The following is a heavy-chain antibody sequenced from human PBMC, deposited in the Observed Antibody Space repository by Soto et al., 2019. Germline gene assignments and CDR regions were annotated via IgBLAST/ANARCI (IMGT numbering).Heavy chain of an antibody. Sequence: PGGSLRLSCALCGFSLSDYAISWVRRAPWKGLEWVSTISGSGSTTHYEDSVKGRFIISGDNSKNTLYLQMNSLRAEDTAVYYCAKGKQCMVQGWFDHWRPLTLITVCS. CDR3: AKGKQCMVQGWFDH. CDR2: ISGSGSTT. J-gene: IGHJ5*02. CDR1: GFSLSDYA. V-gene: IGHV3-23*01. D-gene: IGHD6-19*01.